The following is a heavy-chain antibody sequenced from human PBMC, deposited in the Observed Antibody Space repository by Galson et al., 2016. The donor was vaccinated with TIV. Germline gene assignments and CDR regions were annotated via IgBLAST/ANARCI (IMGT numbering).Heavy chain of an antibody. V-gene: IGHV3-11*04. CDR2: ISTGGGTT. CDR1: GFTFSTYY. CDR3: ARAVTMSVADYYHGLDV. Sequence: SLRLSCAVSGFTFSTYYMNWIRQTPGKGLEWVSYISTGGGTTYYADFVRGRFSISRDNAKNSLYLEMNDLGPEDTGLYYCARAVTMSVADYYHGLDVWGQGTTVTVSS. D-gene: IGHD3-3*01. J-gene: IGHJ6*02.